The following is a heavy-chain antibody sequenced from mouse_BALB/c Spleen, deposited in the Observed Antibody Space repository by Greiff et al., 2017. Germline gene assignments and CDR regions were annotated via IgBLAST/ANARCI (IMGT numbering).Heavy chain of an antibody. CDR2: IDPANGNT. Sequence: EVQLQQSGAELVKPGASVKLSCTASGFNFKDTYMHWVKQRPEQGLEWIGRIDPANGNTKYDPKFQGKATITADTSSNTAYLQLSSLTSEDTAGYYCARAVVDDFDYWGQGTTLTVSS. D-gene: IGHD1-1*01. CDR3: ARAVVDDFDY. J-gene: IGHJ2*01. V-gene: IGHV14-3*02. CDR1: GFNFKDTY.